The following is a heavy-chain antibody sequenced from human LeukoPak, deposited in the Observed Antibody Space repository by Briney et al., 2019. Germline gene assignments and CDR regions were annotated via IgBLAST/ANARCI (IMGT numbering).Heavy chain of an antibody. CDR3: ARSSGWYV. Sequence: GGSLRLSCAASGFTFSSYEMNWVRQAPGKGVEWSSYISSSGSTIYYADSVKGRFTISRDNAKNSLYLQMNSLRVDDTAEYYCARSSGWYVWGQGTLVTVSS. V-gene: IGHV3-48*03. CDR2: ISSSGSTI. J-gene: IGHJ4*02. CDR1: GFTFSSYE. D-gene: IGHD6-19*01.